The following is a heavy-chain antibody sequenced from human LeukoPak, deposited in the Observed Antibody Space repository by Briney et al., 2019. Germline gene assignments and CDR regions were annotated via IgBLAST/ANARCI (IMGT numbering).Heavy chain of an antibody. J-gene: IGHJ6*02. D-gene: IGHD5-18*01. CDR3: TRGPIQLWLYHGMDV. V-gene: IGHV3-49*04. Sequence: GRSLSLLCTVCGFIFCEHAVMCVRQAPGGAGECVGFIRSKTYGGTTEYAASVKGRFIISRDDSTSIAYLQMNSLKTEDTAVYYCTRGPIQLWLYHGMDVWGQGTTVTVSS. CDR2: IRSKTYGGTT. CDR1: GFIFCEHA.